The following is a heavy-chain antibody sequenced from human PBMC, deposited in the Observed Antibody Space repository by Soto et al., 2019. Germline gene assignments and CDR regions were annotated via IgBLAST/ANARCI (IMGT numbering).Heavy chain of an antibody. CDR2: IWYDGSNK. CDR1: GFTFSSYG. Sequence: QPGGSLSLSCAASGFTFSSYGMHWVRQAPGKGLELVAVIWYDGSNKYYADSVKGRFTISRDNSKNTLYLQMNSLRAEDTAVYYCARDSEDKWELHYYFDYWGQGTLVTVSS. D-gene: IGHD1-26*01. CDR3: ARDSEDKWELHYYFDY. J-gene: IGHJ4*02. V-gene: IGHV3-33*01.